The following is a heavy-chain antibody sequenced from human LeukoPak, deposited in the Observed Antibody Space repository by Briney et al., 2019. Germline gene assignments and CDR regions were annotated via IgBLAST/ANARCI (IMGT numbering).Heavy chain of an antibody. J-gene: IGHJ4*02. V-gene: IGHV3-72*01. CDR2: SRNRANSYTT. Sequence: GGSLRLSCAVSGFTFSDHYMDWVRQAPGKGLEWVGRSRNRANSYTTDYAASVKGRFTISRDDSKSSLYLQMDSLKTEDTAVYYRARVAVYSSSWDFWGQGTLVTVSS. D-gene: IGHD6-13*01. CDR1: GFTFSDHY. CDR3: ARVAVYSSSWDF.